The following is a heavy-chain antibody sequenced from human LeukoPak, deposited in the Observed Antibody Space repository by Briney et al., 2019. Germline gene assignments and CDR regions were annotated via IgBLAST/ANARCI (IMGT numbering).Heavy chain of an antibody. Sequence: ASVKVSCKASGYTFTGYYMHWVRQAPGQRLEWMGWINPNSGGTNYAQKFQGRVTMTRDTSISTAYMELSRLRSDDTAVYYCASAIRAARTYYFDYWGQGTLVTVSS. CDR1: GYTFTGYY. CDR3: ASAIRAARTYYFDY. V-gene: IGHV1-2*02. CDR2: INPNSGGT. D-gene: IGHD6-6*01. J-gene: IGHJ4*02.